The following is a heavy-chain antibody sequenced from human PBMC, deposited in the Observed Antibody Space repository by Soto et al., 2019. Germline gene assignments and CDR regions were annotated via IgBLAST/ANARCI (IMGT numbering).Heavy chain of an antibody. D-gene: IGHD5-18*01. V-gene: IGHV2-70*01. CDR2: IDWADDK. J-gene: IGHJ4*01. CDR3: SRAVGGFTYGYPDD. CDR1: GFSLRTTEMR. Sequence: SGPTLVNHTQPLPLTCTFSGFSLRTTEMRVSWIHQPPGTALEWLALIDWADDKYYSTSLKTTLTISKDTSKNHVVLTMTNVETVDTATYFCSRAVGGFTYGYPDDRGHGTLVTVSS.